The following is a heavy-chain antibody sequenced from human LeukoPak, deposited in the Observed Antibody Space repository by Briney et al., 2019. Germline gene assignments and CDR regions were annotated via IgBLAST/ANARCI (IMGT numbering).Heavy chain of an antibody. J-gene: IGHJ4*02. Sequence: GGSLRLSCAATGFTFSYYSMNWVRQAPGKGLEWVSSISTSSTYVYYADSVKGRFTISRDNAKNLLYLQMNSLRAEDTAVFYCARGGGDSGYDYGDYWGQGTLVTVSS. V-gene: IGHV3-21*01. CDR1: GFTFSYYS. D-gene: IGHD5-12*01. CDR2: ISTSSTYV. CDR3: ARGGGDSGYDYGDY.